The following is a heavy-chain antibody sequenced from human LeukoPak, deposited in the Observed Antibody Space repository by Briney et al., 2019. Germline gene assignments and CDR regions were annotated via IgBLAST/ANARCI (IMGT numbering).Heavy chain of an antibody. CDR2: ISYDGSNK. CDR1: GFTFSSYG. V-gene: IGHV3-30*03. Sequence: GGSLRLSCAASGFTFSSYGMHWVRQAPGKGLEWVAVISYDGSNKYYADSVKGRFTISRDNSKNTLYLQMNSLRSDDTAVYYCARIEWWLREQNWFDPWGQGALVTVSS. J-gene: IGHJ5*02. CDR3: ARIEWWLREQNWFDP. D-gene: IGHD2-8*01.